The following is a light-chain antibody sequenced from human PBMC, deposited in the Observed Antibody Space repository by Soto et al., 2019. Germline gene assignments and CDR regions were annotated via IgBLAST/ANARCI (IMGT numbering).Light chain of an antibody. CDR3: QQYGGYPVT. V-gene: IGKV1-16*01. J-gene: IGKJ5*01. CDR1: QDISAY. CDR2: GAS. Sequence: DIQMTQSPSSLSASIGDSVIITCRASQDISAYLAWYQQKSGKAPKSLIYGASNLLSGVPSRFSGSGSGTHFTLNISSLQPEDFATYYCQQYGGYPVTFGQGTRLEIK.